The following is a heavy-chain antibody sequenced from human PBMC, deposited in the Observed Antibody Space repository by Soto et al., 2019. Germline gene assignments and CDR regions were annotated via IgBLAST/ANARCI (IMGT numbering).Heavy chain of an antibody. CDR1: GFTFSSYW. V-gene: IGHV3-7*05. D-gene: IGHD6-19*01. Sequence: GGSLRLSCAASGFTFSSYWMSWVRWAPGKGLEWAANIKQDGSEKYYVDSVKGRFTISRDNAKNSLYLQMNSLRAEDTAVYYCASRSSGWYEDLDYWGQGTLVTVSS. CDR2: IKQDGSEK. CDR3: ASRSSGWYEDLDY. J-gene: IGHJ4*02.